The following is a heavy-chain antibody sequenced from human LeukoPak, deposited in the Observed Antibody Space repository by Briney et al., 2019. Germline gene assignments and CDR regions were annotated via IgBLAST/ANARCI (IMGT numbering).Heavy chain of an antibody. CDR2: ISYDGSNK. J-gene: IGHJ6*02. D-gene: IGHD2-15*01. CDR3: ARDIGHSRLGYCSGGSCHAPRKYYGMDV. CDR1: GFTFSSYA. Sequence: GGSLRLSCAASGFTFSSYAMHWVRQAPGKGLEWVAVISYDGSNKYYADSVKGRFTISRDNSKNTLYLQMNSLRAEDTAVYYCARDIGHSRLGYCSGGSCHAPRKYYGMDVWGQGTTVTVSS. V-gene: IGHV3-30*04.